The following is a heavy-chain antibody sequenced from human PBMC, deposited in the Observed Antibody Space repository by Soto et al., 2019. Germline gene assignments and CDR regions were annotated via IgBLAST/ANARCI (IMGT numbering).Heavy chain of an antibody. CDR1: GGSISSSSYY. D-gene: IGHD3-9*01. J-gene: IGHJ4*02. CDR3: ARLEGLATISYYFDF. Sequence: SETLSLTCSVSGGSISSSSYYWGWIRQPPGKGLEWIGSIYYSGSTYYNPSLKSRVTISIDKSKNQFSLKLSPLTAADTAVYYCARLEGLATISYYFDFWGQGTLVTVSS. CDR2: IYYSGST. V-gene: IGHV4-39*01.